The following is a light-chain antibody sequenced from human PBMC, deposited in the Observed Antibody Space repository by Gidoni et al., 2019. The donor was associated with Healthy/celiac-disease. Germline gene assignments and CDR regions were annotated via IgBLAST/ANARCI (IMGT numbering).Light chain of an antibody. CDR1: SRRSYY. CDR2: GKN. CDR3: NSRDSSGNHRVV. Sequence: SSELTQDTAVSVALGQTVRITCQGDSRRSYYASWYQQKPGQAPVLVIYGKNNRPSWIPDRFSGSSSGNTASLTITGAQAEDEADYYCNSRDSSGNHRVVFGGGTKLTVL. V-gene: IGLV3-19*01. J-gene: IGLJ2*01.